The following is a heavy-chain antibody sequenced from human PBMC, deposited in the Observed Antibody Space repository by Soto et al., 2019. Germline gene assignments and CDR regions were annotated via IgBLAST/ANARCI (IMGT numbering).Heavy chain of an antibody. J-gene: IGHJ4*02. CDR2: MRSKADNYET. D-gene: IGHD2-2*01. V-gene: IGHV3-73*01. CDR1: GFTFSASH. CDR3: ARETVSCHDF. Sequence: EVQLVESGGGSVQPGESLKLSCSTSGFTFSASHMHWVRQAPGKGLEGVGHMRSKADNYETAYGASVSGRFTVSRDDSKNTAYLQVDSLKAEDTAVYYCARETVSCHDFWGEGTLVTVSS.